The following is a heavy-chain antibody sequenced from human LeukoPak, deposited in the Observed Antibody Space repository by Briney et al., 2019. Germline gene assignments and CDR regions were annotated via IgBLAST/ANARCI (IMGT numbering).Heavy chain of an antibody. CDR1: GFTFNSYE. CDR2: IDTTGTNI. D-gene: IGHD2-2*01. J-gene: IGHJ4*02. Sequence: GGSLRLSCAASGFTFNSYEMNRVRQTPGKGLEWISYIDTTGTNIYYTDSVKGRFTISRDTAKNSLSLQMNSLRADDTAVYYCARDFKGYADYWGQGTLVTDSS. V-gene: IGHV3-48*03. CDR3: ARDFKGYADY.